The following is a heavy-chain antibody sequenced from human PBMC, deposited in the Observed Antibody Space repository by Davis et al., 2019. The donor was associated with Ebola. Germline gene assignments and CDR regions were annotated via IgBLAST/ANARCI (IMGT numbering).Heavy chain of an antibody. CDR1: GFTFDDYA. CDR3: AKDSSSQHYYYYGMDV. CDR2: ISWNSGSI. V-gene: IGHV3-9*01. Sequence: LKISCAASGFTFDDYAMHWVRQAPGKGLEWVSGISWNSGSIGYADSVKGRFTISRDNAKNSLYLQMNSLRAEDTALYYCAKDSSSQHYYYYGMDVWGQGTTVTVSS. D-gene: IGHD6-13*01. J-gene: IGHJ6*02.